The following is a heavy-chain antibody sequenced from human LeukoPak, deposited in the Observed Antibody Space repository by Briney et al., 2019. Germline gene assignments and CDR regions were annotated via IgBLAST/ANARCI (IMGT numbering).Heavy chain of an antibody. D-gene: IGHD2-15*01. CDR3: ARGGGGSRRYDY. Sequence: GGSLRLSCAVSGFTFSTYAMSWVRQAPGKGLEWVSVISPSGSYTYCADSVKGRFTISRDNAKNSLYLQMNSLRAEDTAVYYCARGGGGSRRYDYWGQGTLVTVSS. CDR2: ISPSGSYT. V-gene: IGHV3-23*01. CDR1: GFTFSTYA. J-gene: IGHJ4*02.